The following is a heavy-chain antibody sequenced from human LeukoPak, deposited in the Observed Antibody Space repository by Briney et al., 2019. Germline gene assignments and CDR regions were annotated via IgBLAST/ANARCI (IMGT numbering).Heavy chain of an antibody. Sequence: GASVKVSRKASGHTFTSYDINWVRQATGQGLEWMGWINPNSGGTNYAQKFQGRVTMTRDTSISTAYMELSRLRSDDTAVYYCARVRAEPKYYFDYWGQGTLVTVSS. CDR2: INPNSGGT. V-gene: IGHV1-2*02. CDR1: GHTFTSYD. J-gene: IGHJ4*02. D-gene: IGHD1-14*01. CDR3: ARVRAEPKYYFDY.